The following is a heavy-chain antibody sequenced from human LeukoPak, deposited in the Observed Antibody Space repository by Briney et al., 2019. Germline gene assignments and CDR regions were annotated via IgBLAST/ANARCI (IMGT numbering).Heavy chain of an antibody. CDR2: ISEDGSIK. D-gene: IGHD1-26*01. J-gene: IGHJ3*02. CDR3: AKEVGARDAVDI. Sequence: PGGSLRLSCAASGFAFSSCGIHWVRQAPGKGLEWVALISEDGSIKFYADSVKGRFTISGDNSKNTLYLQMNSLRAEDTAVYYCAKEVGARDAVDIWGQGTLVTVSP. V-gene: IGHV3-30*18. CDR1: GFAFSSCG.